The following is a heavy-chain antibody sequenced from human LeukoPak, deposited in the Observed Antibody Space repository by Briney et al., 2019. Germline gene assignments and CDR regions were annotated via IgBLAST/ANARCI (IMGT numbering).Heavy chain of an antibody. CDR2: IYYSGST. CDR3: ARGSWSSSIDY. D-gene: IGHD6-6*01. CDR1: GGSISRSDYY. V-gene: IGHV4-30-4*01. Sequence: PSQTLSLTCSVSGGSISRSDYYWSWIRQPPGKGLEYIGYIYYSGSTYYNPSLKSRITISVDTSKNQFSLKLSSVTAADTAVYYCARGSWSSSIDYWGQGTLVTVSS. J-gene: IGHJ4*02.